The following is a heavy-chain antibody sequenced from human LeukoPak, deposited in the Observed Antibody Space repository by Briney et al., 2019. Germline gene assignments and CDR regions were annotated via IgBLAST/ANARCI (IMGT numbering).Heavy chain of an antibody. CDR2: TCYRSKWFN. D-gene: IGHD6-19*01. CDR1: GDSASSKSAA. CDR3: ARTSGYFDY. V-gene: IGHV6-1*01. Sequence: SQTLSVTCVISGDSASSKSAAWNWIRQSPSRGLEWLGRTCYRSKWFNDYAVSVKGRITINPDTSKNQFSLQLNSVTPEDTAVYFCARTSGYFDYWGQGTLVTVSS. J-gene: IGHJ4*02.